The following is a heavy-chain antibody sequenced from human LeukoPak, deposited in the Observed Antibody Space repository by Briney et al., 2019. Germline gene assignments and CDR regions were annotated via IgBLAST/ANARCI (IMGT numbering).Heavy chain of an antibody. CDR1: GFTFSSYS. J-gene: IGHJ4*02. D-gene: IGHD5-18*01. V-gene: IGHV3-21*01. CDR3: ARAERGYSYGYYFDY. Sequence: GGSLRLFCAASGFTFSSYSMNWVRQAPGKGLEWVSSISSSSSYIYYADSVKGRFTISRDNAKNSLYLQMNSLRAEDTAVYYCARAERGYSYGYYFDYWGQGTLVTVSS. CDR2: ISSSSSYI.